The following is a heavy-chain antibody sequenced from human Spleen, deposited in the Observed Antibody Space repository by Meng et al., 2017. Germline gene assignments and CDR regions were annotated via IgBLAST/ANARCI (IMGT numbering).Heavy chain of an antibody. CDR3: AISYGSGTYYSRPGFDY. CDR1: GFIFSSYA. D-gene: IGHD3-10*01. CDR2: ISSNGGRT. J-gene: IGHJ4*02. Sequence: GESLKISCAASGFIFSSYAMHWVRQAPGKGLEYVSAISSNGGRTYYANSVKGRFTISRDNSKNTLYLQMGSLRTEDMAVYYCAISYGSGTYYSRPGFDYWGQGTLVTVSS. V-gene: IGHV3-64*01.